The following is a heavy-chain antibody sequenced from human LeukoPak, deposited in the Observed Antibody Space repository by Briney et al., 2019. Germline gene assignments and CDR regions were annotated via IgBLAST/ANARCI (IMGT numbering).Heavy chain of an antibody. V-gene: IGHV4-39*01. CDR1: GGSISSSSYY. CDR3: ARGDYYYMDV. Sequence: SETLSLTCTVSGGSISSSSYYWGWIRQPPGKGLEWIGSIYYSGSTYYNPSLKSRVTISVDTSKNQFSLKLSSVTAADTAVYYCARGDYYYMDVWGKGTTVTVS. J-gene: IGHJ6*03. CDR2: IYYSGST.